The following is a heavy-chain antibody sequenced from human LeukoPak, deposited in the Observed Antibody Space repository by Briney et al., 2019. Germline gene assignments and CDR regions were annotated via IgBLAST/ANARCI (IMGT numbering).Heavy chain of an antibody. V-gene: IGHV3-21*01. CDR1: GFAFDIYW. CDR2: ISSSSSYI. D-gene: IGHD3-10*01. J-gene: IGHJ4*02. CDR3: ARAGTYYYGSGHDY. Sequence: GGSLRLSCAASGFAFDIYWMTWVRQAPGKGLEWVSSISSSSSYIYYADSVKGRFTISRDNAKNSLSLQMNSLSAEDTAVYYCARAGTYYYGSGHDYWGQGTLVTVSS.